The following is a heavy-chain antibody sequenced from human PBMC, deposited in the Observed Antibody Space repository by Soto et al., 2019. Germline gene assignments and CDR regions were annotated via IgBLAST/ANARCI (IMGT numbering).Heavy chain of an antibody. V-gene: IGHV1-2*02. CDR3: ARDLGSGNYPDAFYI. CDR2: VHPHSGVT. D-gene: IGHD3-10*01. CDR1: GYTFTDYY. J-gene: IGHJ3*02. Sequence: QVQLVQSGAEVKKPGASVKVSCKASGYTFTDYYLHWVRQAPGQGLEWMGWVHPHSGVTKFALRFQDRITMTRDTSISTAPMELRRLRSDDTAVYYCARDLGSGNYPDAFYIWGQGTMVTVSS.